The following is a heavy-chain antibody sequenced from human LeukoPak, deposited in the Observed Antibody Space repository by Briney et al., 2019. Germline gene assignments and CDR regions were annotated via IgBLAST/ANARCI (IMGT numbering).Heavy chain of an antibody. CDR3: ARDWGAVADDAFDI. Sequence: ASVKVSCKASGYTFTGYYMHWVRQALGQGLEWMGWINPNSGGTNYAQKFQGRVTMTRDTSISTAYMELSRLRSDDTAVYYCARDWGAVADDAFDIWGQGTMVTVSS. D-gene: IGHD6-19*01. J-gene: IGHJ3*02. CDR2: INPNSGGT. V-gene: IGHV1-2*02. CDR1: GYTFTGYY.